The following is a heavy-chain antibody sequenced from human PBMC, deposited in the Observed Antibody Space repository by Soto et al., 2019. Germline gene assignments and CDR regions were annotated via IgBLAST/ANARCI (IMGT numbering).Heavy chain of an antibody. Sequence: GSGPTLVNPTQTLTLTCTFSGFSLSTSGMCVSWIRQPPGKALEWLALIDWDDDKYYSTSLETRLTISKDTSKNQVVLTMTNMDPVDTATYYCARIQRAERITIFGVVSEYYGMDVWGQGTTVTVSS. J-gene: IGHJ6*02. CDR3: ARIQRAERITIFGVVSEYYGMDV. D-gene: IGHD3-3*01. CDR1: GFSLSTSGMC. CDR2: IDWDDDK. V-gene: IGHV2-70*01.